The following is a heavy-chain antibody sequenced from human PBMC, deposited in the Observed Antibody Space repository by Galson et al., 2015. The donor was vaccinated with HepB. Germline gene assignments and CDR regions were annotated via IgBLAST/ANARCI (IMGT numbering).Heavy chain of an antibody. J-gene: IGHJ3*02. Sequence: QSGAEVKKPGESLKISCKASGYTFTSYGISWVRQAPGQGLEWMGWISAYNGNTNYAQKLQGRVTMATDTSTSTAYMELRSLRSDDTAVYYCARDLGQKVLRYFDWFPADQHLGGENAFDIWGQGTMVTVSS. CDR1: GYTFTSYG. CDR2: ISAYNGNT. D-gene: IGHD3-9*01. CDR3: ARDLGQKVLRYFDWFPADQHLGGENAFDI. V-gene: IGHV1-18*01.